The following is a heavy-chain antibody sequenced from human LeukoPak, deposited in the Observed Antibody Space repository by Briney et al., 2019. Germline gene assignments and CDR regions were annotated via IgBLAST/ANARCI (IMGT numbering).Heavy chain of an antibody. CDR3: ARGGTLGIFGVVLRMDV. V-gene: IGHV3-43*01. CDR1: GFTFDDYT. J-gene: IGHJ6*04. Sequence: GGSLRLSCAASGFTFDDYTMHWVRQAPGKGLEWVSLISWDGGSTYYADSVKGRFTISRDNAKNSLYLQMNSLRAEDPALYYCARGGTLGIFGVVLRMDVWGKGTTVTVSS. CDR2: ISWDGGST. D-gene: IGHD3-3*01.